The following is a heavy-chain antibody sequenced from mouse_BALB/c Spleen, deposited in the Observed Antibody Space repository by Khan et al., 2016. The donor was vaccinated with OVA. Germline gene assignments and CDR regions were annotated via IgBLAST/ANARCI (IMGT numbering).Heavy chain of an antibody. CDR1: GFSLTSYG. D-gene: IGHD2-10*01. CDR2: IWSDRST. V-gene: IGHV2-6-1*01. CDR3: ARQPYYHYYALDY. J-gene: IGHJ4*01. Sequence: VELVESGPGLVAPSQSLSITCTISGFSLTSYGIHWVRQPPGKGLEWLVVIWSDRSTTYNSTLKSRLSITKDNSKSQVFLKMNSLQTDDTAMYYCARQPYYHYYALDYWGQGTSVTVSS.